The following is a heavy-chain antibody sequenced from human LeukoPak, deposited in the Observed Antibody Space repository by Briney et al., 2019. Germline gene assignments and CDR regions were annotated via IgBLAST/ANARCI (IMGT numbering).Heavy chain of an antibody. CDR1: GYSFTSYW. CDR3: ARQPITIFGVVIYGDTFDI. D-gene: IGHD3-3*01. J-gene: IGHJ3*02. V-gene: IGHV5-51*01. Sequence: KNGESLKISCKGSGYSFTSYWIGWVRQMPGKGLEWMGIIYPGDSDTRYSPSFQGQVTISADKSISTAYLQWSSLKASDTAMYYCARQPITIFGVVIYGDTFDIRGQGTMVTVSS. CDR2: IYPGDSDT.